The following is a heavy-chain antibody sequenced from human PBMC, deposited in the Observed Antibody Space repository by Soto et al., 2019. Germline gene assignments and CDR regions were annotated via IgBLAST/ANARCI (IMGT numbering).Heavy chain of an antibody. D-gene: IGHD2-15*01. CDR2: IYYSGST. V-gene: IGHV4-59*08. Sequence: SETLSLTCTVSGGSISSYYWSWIRQPPGKGLEWIGYIYYSGSTNYNPSLKSRVTISVDTSKNQFSLKLSSVTAADTAVYYCARTPRGGQRAYYYYMDVWGKGTTVTVSS. CDR3: ARTPRGGQRAYYYYMDV. CDR1: GGSISSYY. J-gene: IGHJ6*03.